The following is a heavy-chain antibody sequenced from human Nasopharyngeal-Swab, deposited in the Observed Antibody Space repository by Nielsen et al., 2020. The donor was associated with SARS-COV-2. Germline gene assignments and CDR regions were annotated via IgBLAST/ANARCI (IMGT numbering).Heavy chain of an antibody. CDR3: ARVGTYYYDSSGHLNYYYYYYMDV. J-gene: IGHJ6*03. V-gene: IGHV4-59*01. Sequence: RQAPGKVLEWIGYIYYSGSTNYNPSLKSRVTISVDTSKNQFSLKLSSVTAADTAVYYCARVGTYYYDSSGHLNYYYYYYMDVWGKGTTVTVSS. D-gene: IGHD3-22*01. CDR2: IYYSGST.